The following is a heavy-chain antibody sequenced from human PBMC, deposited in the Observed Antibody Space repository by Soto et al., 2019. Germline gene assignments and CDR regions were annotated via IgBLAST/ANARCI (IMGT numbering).Heavy chain of an antibody. D-gene: IGHD5-12*01. Sequence: PGGSLRLSCAASGFAFGTLWMHWVRQAPGKGLVWVSRINHDGRSTAYADSVKGRFTISRDNAKNTLYLQMNSLRVEDTAVYYCAQGQGGYSDSWHENWGQGTLVTVSS. CDR3: AQGQGGYSDSWHEN. J-gene: IGHJ4*02. CDR2: INHDGRST. V-gene: IGHV3-74*01. CDR1: GFAFGTLW.